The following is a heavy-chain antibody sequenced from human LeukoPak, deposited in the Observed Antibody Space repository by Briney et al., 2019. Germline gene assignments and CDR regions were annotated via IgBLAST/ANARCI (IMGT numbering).Heavy chain of an antibody. V-gene: IGHV4-39*01. Sequence: SETLSLTCSVSGDSMTSSSYYWAWIRQPPGRGLEWIGSIYYTGSAHYSPSLRSRVTISVDTSENQFFMRLSSVTAADTAVYYCVRHVGSGSYFDYWGQGPLVTVSS. CDR3: VRHVGSGSYFDY. J-gene: IGHJ4*02. CDR2: IYYTGSA. CDR1: GDSMTSSSYY. D-gene: IGHD3-10*01.